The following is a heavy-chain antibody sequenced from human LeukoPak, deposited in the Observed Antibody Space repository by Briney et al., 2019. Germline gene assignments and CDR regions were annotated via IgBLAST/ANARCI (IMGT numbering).Heavy chain of an antibody. CDR2: INPSGGST. J-gene: IGHJ4*02. CDR1: GYTFTSYY. Sequence: ASVKVSCKASGYTFTSYYMHWVRQAPGQGLEWMGIINPSGGSTSYAQKSQGRVTMTRDTSTSTVYMELSSLRSEDTAVYYCARVTWEGYSYGYYVYWGQGTLVTVSS. CDR3: ARVTWEGYSYGYYVY. V-gene: IGHV1-46*01. D-gene: IGHD5-18*01.